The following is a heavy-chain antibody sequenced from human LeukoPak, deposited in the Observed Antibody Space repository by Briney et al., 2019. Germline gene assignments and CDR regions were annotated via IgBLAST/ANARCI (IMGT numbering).Heavy chain of an antibody. D-gene: IGHD3-3*01. Sequence: GGSLRLSCAASGFTFSSYGMHWVRQAPGKGLEWVAVIWYDGSNKYYADSVKGRFTISRDNSKNTLYLQMYSLRAEDTAVYYCARDRVSRFLEWLSPYYYYGMDVWGQGTTVTVSS. CDR2: IWYDGSNK. CDR3: ARDRVSRFLEWLSPYYYYGMDV. J-gene: IGHJ6*02. CDR1: GFTFSSYG. V-gene: IGHV3-33*01.